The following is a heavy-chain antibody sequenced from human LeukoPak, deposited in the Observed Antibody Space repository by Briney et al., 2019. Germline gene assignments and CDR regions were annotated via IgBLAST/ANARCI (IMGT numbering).Heavy chain of an antibody. CDR1: GFSFSTYS. Sequence: GGSLRLSCAASGFSFSTYSMHWVRQAPGKGLESVSAISSNGDITYYANSVKGRFTISRDNSKNTLYLQMGSLRAEDMAVYYCASEYYGGYVDYWGQGTLVTVSS. V-gene: IGHV3-64*01. CDR2: ISSNGDIT. CDR3: ASEYYGGYVDY. J-gene: IGHJ4*02. D-gene: IGHD3-10*01.